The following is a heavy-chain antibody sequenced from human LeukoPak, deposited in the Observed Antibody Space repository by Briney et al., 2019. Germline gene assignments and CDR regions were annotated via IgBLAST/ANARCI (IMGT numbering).Heavy chain of an antibody. CDR2: INHSGST. V-gene: IGHV4-34*01. J-gene: IGHJ4*02. Sequence: PSETLSLTCAVYGGSFSGYCWSWIRQPPGKGLEWIGEINHSGSTNYNPSLKSRVTISVDTSKNQFSLKLSSVTAADTAVYYCARVHMVRGVIGDYFDYWGQGTLVTVSS. D-gene: IGHD3-10*01. CDR1: GGSFSGYC. CDR3: ARVHMVRGVIGDYFDY.